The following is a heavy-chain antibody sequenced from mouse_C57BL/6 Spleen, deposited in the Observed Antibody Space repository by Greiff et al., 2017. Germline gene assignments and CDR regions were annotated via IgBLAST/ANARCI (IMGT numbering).Heavy chain of an antibody. J-gene: IGHJ2*01. CDR1: GYAFSSSW. Sequence: VQLQQSGPELVKPGASVKISCKASGYAFSSSWMNWVKQRPGKGLEWIGRIYPGDGDTNYNGKFKGKATLTADKSSSTAYMQLSSLTSEDSAVYFCARSPYYGGSSLYYFDYWGQGTTLTVSS. CDR2: IYPGDGDT. V-gene: IGHV1-82*01. D-gene: IGHD1-1*01. CDR3: ARSPYYGGSSLYYFDY.